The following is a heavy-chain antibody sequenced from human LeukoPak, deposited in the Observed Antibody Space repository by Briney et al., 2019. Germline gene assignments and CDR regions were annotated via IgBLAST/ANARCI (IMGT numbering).Heavy chain of an antibody. CDR3: ARGRYDFWSGYSHFDY. J-gene: IGHJ4*02. V-gene: IGHV1-8*03. CDR2: MNPNSGNT. D-gene: IGHD3-3*01. Sequence: ASVKVSCKASGYTFTSYGISWVRQAPGQGLEWMGWMNPNSGNTGYAQKFQGRVTITRNTSISTAYMELSSLRSEDTAVYYCARGRYDFWSGYSHFDYWGQGTLVTVSS. CDR1: GYTFTSYG.